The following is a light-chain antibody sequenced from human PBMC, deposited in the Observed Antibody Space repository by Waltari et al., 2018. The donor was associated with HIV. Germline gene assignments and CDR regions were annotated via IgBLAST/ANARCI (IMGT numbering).Light chain of an antibody. J-gene: IGLJ2*01. V-gene: IGLV2-23*02. CDR2: EVN. Sequence: QSALTQSASVSGSPGQSITISCTGPSSDVGSYNLVSWYQHHPGKAPKLMIYEVNKRPSVVSNRFSGSKSGNTASLTISGLQAEDEADYYCCSYAGSSTSVVFGGGTKLTVL. CDR3: CSYAGSSTSVV. CDR1: SSDVGSYNL.